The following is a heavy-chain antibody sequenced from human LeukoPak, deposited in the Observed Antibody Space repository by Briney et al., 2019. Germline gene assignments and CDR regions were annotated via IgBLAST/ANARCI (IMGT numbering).Heavy chain of an antibody. Sequence: VASVKVSCKASGYTFTGYYMHWVRQAPGQGLEWMGWINPNSGGTNYAQKFQGRVTMTRDTSISTAYMELSRLRSDDTAVYYCARVNSGYALGWFDPWGQGTLVTVSS. CDR2: INPNSGGT. D-gene: IGHD5-12*01. CDR3: ARVNSGYALGWFDP. V-gene: IGHV1-2*02. CDR1: GYTFTGYY. J-gene: IGHJ5*02.